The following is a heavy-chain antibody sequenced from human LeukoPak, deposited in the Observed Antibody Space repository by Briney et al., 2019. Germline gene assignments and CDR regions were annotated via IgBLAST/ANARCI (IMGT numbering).Heavy chain of an antibody. D-gene: IGHD3-3*01. J-gene: IGHJ3*02. CDR1: GFSFNNYA. Sequence: GGSLRLSCAASGFSFNNYAMHWVRQAPGKGLEWVAFIPYEGSNKYYADSVKGRLTISRDNSKNTLYLQMNSLRTEDTAVYYCAKDQAIFGVVPDAFDIWGQGTMVTVSS. CDR3: AKDQAIFGVVPDAFDI. CDR2: IPYEGSNK. V-gene: IGHV3-30*02.